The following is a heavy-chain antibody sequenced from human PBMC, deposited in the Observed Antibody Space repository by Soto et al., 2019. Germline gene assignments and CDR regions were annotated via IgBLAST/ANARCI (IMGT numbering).Heavy chain of an antibody. CDR1: GYTFTSYG. D-gene: IGHD5-12*01. Sequence: GASVKVSCKASGYTFTSYGISWVRQAPGQGLEWMGWISAYNGNTNYAQKLQGRVTMTTDTSTSTAYMELRSLRSDDTAVYYCARDYWGSGYDYGGPHSSSWYVDYWGQGTXVTVSS. V-gene: IGHV1-18*01. J-gene: IGHJ4*02. CDR2: ISAYNGNT. CDR3: ARDYWGSGYDYGGPHSSSWYVDY.